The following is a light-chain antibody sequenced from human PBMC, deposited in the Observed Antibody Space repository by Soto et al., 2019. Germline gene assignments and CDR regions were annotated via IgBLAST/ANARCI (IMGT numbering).Light chain of an antibody. J-gene: IGKJ4*01. Sequence: IQLTQSPSSLSASVGDRVTITCRASQGISSSLAWYQQQPGKAPKPLIYAASTLQSGVPSRFSGSGSGTDFTLTISSLQPEDFATYYCQQLKSFPLSFGGGTTVEIK. CDR3: QQLKSFPLS. CDR1: QGISSS. CDR2: AAS. V-gene: IGKV1-9*01.